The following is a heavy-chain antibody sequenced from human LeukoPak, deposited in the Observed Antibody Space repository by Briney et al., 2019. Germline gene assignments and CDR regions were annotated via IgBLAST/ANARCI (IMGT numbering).Heavy chain of an antibody. D-gene: IGHD3-22*01. CDR1: GFTFSSYA. CDR3: ATGGEDYYDSSGYYYASAYFDY. V-gene: IGHV3-30-3*01. Sequence: GRSLRLSCAASGFTFSSYAMHWVRQAPGKGLEWVAVISYDGSNKYYADSVKGRFTISRDNSKNTLYLQMNSLRAEDTAVYYCATGGEDYYDSSGYYYASAYFDYWGQGPLVTVSS. J-gene: IGHJ4*02. CDR2: ISYDGSNK.